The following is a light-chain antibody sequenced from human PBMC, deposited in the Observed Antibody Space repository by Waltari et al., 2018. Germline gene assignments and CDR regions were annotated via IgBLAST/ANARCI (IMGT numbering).Light chain of an antibody. Sequence: QSALTQPASVSESPGQSITISCPGSSSDIGGCNFVSWYQQHPGKAPKLIIYDVTKRPSGVSDRFSGSKSGNTASLTISGLQTEDEAHYYCSSFTTNTTVMFGGGTKLTVL. J-gene: IGLJ3*02. CDR1: SSDIGGCNF. CDR2: DVT. CDR3: SSFTTNTTVM. V-gene: IGLV2-14*03.